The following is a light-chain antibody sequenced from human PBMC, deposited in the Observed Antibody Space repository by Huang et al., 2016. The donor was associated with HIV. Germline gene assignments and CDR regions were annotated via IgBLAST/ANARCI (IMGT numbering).Light chain of an antibody. CDR3: QQYDKWPGT. CDR1: QRIGVN. Sequence: EVMMTQSPATLSVSLGDKASLSCRASQRIGVNLAWDQQKPGQAPTLLIYGASDRATGISARFSGGGSGTDFTLTIGSLQSEDSAVYFCQQYDKWPGTFGQGTRLQI. CDR2: GAS. V-gene: IGKV3-15*01. J-gene: IGKJ2*01.